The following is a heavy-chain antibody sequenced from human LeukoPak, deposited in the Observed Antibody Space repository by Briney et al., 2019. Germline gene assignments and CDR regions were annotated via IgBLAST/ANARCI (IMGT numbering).Heavy chain of an antibody. CDR2: ISSSSTTI. Sequence: GGSLRLSCAASGFTFSSYSMSWVRQAPGKGLEWVSYISSSSTTIHYADSVKGRFTISRDNAKNSLYLQMDSLRDEDTAVYYCARPNCGGTYGMDVWGQGTTVTVSS. J-gene: IGHJ6*02. CDR1: GFTFSSYS. D-gene: IGHD2-21*01. V-gene: IGHV3-48*02. CDR3: ARPNCGGTYGMDV.